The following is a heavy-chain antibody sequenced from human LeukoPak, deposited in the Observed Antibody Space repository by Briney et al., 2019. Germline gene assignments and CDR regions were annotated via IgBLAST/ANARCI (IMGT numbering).Heavy chain of an antibody. Sequence: GGSLRLSCAASGFTFSSYWMPWVRQAPGKGLVWVSRIDHDGINTYYADSVKGRFTISRDNAKNTLYLQMNSLRAEDTAVYYCARVGAVGGVFRAFDIWGQGTLVTVSS. CDR1: GFTFSSYW. CDR3: ARVGAVGGVFRAFDI. J-gene: IGHJ3*02. V-gene: IGHV3-74*01. CDR2: IDHDGINT. D-gene: IGHD3-16*01.